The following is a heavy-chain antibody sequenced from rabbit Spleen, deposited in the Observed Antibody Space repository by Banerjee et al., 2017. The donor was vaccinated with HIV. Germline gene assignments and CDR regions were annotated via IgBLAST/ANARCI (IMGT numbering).Heavy chain of an antibody. CDR2: IGAGSSGST. CDR1: GFSFNSGYD. V-gene: IGHV1S45*01. Sequence: QAQLMGTGGGLVKAEASLALACTASGFSFNSGYDMCWVRQAPGKGLEWIACIGAGSSGSTYSATWAKGRFTISKTASTTVTLQMTSLTAADTATYFCARDTRTSVSTYGMDLWGPGTLVTVS. J-gene: IGHJ6*01. CDR3: ARDTRTSVSTYGMDL. D-gene: IGHD1-1*01.